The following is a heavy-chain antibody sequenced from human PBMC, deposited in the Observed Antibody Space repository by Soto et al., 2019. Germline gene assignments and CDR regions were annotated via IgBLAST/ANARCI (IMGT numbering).Heavy chain of an antibody. J-gene: IGHJ3*02. V-gene: IGHV1-69*01. D-gene: IGHD6-6*01. CDR2: IIPIFGTE. Sequence: QVQLVQSGVEGKKPGSSVKISFKASGGTFSSYAIIWVRRAPGQGLEWMGGIIPIFGTENYAQKFQGRVTITADESTSTAYMELRSLRSEDTAVYYCARVGGSSSQAFDIWGQGTMVTVSS. CDR1: GGTFSSYA. CDR3: ARVGGSSSQAFDI.